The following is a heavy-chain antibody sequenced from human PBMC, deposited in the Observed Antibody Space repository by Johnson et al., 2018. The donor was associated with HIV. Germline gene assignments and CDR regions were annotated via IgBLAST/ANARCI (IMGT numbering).Heavy chain of an antibody. CDR1: GFTFSNAW. CDR3: TTDLEWELLHDAFDI. CDR2: NIVKTEGGTT. V-gene: IGHV3-15*01. D-gene: IGHD1-26*01. J-gene: IGHJ3*02. Sequence: VQLVEAGGGLVKPGGSLRLSCAASGFTFSNAWMSWVRQDPGKRLEWVGLNIVKTEGGTTYYDVPVQGRFPISRDESKNTLYLQMNSLKTEDTAVYYCTTDLEWELLHDAFDIWGQGTMVTVSS.